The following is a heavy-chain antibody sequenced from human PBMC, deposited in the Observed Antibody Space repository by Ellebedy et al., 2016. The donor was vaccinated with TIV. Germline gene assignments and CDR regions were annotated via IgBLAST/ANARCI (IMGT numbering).Heavy chain of an antibody. J-gene: IGHJ3*02. CDR3: ARVDITMVRGVIYAFDI. CDR1: GYTFTGYY. CDR2: INPNSGGT. Sequence: ASVKVSXXASGYTFTGYYMHWVRQAPGQGLEWMGWINPNSGGTNYAQKLQGRVTMTTDTSTSTAYMELRSLRSDDTAVYYCARVDITMVRGVIYAFDIWGQGTMVTVSS. V-gene: IGHV1-2*02. D-gene: IGHD3-10*01.